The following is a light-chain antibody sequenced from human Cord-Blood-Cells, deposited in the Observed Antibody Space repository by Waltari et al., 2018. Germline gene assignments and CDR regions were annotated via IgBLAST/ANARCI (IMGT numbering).Light chain of an antibody. CDR2: WAS. CDR3: QQYYSTPPT. Sequence: IVMTQILTPLALSLRGRAPLTRKARQSGLYSSNNKNYLTWYQQKPGQPPKLLIYWASTRESGVPDRFSGSGSGTDFTLTISSLQAEDVAVYYCQQYYSTPPTFGGGTKVEIK. J-gene: IGKJ4*01. V-gene: IGKV4-1*01. CDR1: QSGLYSSNNKNY.